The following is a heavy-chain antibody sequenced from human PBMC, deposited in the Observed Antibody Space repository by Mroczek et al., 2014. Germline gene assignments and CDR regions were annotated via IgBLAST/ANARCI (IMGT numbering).Heavy chain of an antibody. CDR3: ARDASRYCSSTSCFYYYYGMDV. V-gene: IGHV4-30-4*01. Sequence: VQLVQSGPGLVKPSQTLSLTCTVSGGSISSGDYYWSWIRQPPGKGLEWIGYIYYSGSTYYNPSLKSRVTISVDTSKNQFSLKLSSVTAADTAVYYCARDASRYCSSTSCFYYYYGMDVWGQGTTVTVSS. D-gene: IGHD2-2*01. J-gene: IGHJ6*02. CDR2: IYYSGST. CDR1: GGSISSGDYY.